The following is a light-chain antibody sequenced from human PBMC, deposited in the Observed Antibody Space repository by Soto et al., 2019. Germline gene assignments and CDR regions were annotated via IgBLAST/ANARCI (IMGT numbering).Light chain of an antibody. V-gene: IGKV3-15*01. CDR1: RSVSNN. J-gene: IGKJ4*01. Sequence: EIVMTQSPATLSVSPGERATLSCRASRSVSNNLAWYQQKPGQAPSLLIYGASTRATGIPARFSGSGSGTEFTLTISSLQSEDFAVYYCQQFHDWPPLTFGGGTKVEIK. CDR3: QQFHDWPPLT. CDR2: GAS.